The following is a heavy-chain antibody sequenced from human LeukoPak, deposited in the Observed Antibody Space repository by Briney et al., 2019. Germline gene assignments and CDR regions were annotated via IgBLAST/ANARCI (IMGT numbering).Heavy chain of an antibody. CDR1: GGSISSSSYY. Sequence: PSETLSLTCTVPGGSISSSSYYWGWIRQPPGKGLEWIGSIYYSGSTYCNPSLKSRVTISVDTSKNQFSLKLSSVTAADTAVYYCARERIAATGTDGVFDYWGQGTLVTVSS. V-gene: IGHV4-39*07. CDR2: IYYSGST. D-gene: IGHD6-13*01. J-gene: IGHJ4*02. CDR3: ARERIAATGTDGVFDY.